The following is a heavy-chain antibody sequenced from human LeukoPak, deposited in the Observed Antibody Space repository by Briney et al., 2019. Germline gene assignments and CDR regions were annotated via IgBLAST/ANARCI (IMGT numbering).Heavy chain of an antibody. D-gene: IGHD2-2*01. J-gene: IGHJ4*02. CDR1: GYTFTGYY. V-gene: IGHV1-2*04. CDR3: ARGPDIVVVPAATRRTYYFDY. CDR2: INPNIGGT. Sequence: ASVKVSCKASGYTFTGYYMHWVRQAPGQGLEWMGWINPNIGGTNYAQKFQGWVTMTRDTSISTAYMELSRLRSDDTAVYYCARGPDIVVVPAATRRTYYFDYWGQGTLVTVSS.